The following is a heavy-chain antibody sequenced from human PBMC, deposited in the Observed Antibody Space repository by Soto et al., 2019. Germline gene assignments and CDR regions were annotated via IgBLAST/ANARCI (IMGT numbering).Heavy chain of an antibody. Sequence: GASVKVSCKASGYTFTSYGISWVRQAPGQGLEWMGWISAYNGNTNYAQKLQGRVTMTTDTSTSTAYMELRSLRSDDTAVYYCARVGFRGCGFWSGYGGWFDPWGQGTLVTSPQ. CDR3: ARVGFRGCGFWSGYGGWFDP. CDR2: ISAYNGNT. V-gene: IGHV1-18*01. D-gene: IGHD3-3*01. CDR1: GYTFTSYG. J-gene: IGHJ5*02.